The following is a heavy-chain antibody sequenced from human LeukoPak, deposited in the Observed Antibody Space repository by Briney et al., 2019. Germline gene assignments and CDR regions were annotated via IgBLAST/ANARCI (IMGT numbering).Heavy chain of an antibody. V-gene: IGHV4-59*08. CDR1: GGSISSYY. Sequence: SETLSLTCTISGGSISSYYWSWIRQPPGKGLEWIGYIHSSGSTKYNPSLKSRATISVDTSKNQFSLKLSSVTAADRAVYYCARWYSSGWAFDYWGQGTLVTVSS. D-gene: IGHD6-19*01. J-gene: IGHJ4*02. CDR3: ARWYSSGWAFDY. CDR2: IHSSGST.